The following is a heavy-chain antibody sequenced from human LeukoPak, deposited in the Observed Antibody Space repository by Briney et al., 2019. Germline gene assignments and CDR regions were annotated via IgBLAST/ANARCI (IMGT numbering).Heavy chain of an antibody. CDR1: GGTFSSYA. CDR3: AGGRTDIVVVPATLRNYYFDY. J-gene: IGHJ4*02. D-gene: IGHD2-2*01. Sequence: GASVKVSCKASGGTFSSYAISWVRQAPGQGLEWVGGIIPIFGTANYAQKFQGRVTTTADKATSTAYMELSSLRSEDTAVYYCAGGRTDIVVVPATLRNYYFDYWGQGTLVTVSS. V-gene: IGHV1-69*06. CDR2: IIPIFGTA.